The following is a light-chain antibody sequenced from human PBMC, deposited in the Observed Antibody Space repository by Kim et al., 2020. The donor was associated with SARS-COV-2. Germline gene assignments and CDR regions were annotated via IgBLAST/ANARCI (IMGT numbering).Light chain of an antibody. Sequence: DIQMTQSPSSLSASVGDRVTITCRASQSISNYLNWYQQKPGKAPKLLIYAASSLQSGVPSRFSGSGSGTELTLTISSLQREDFATYYCQQSYRTPYTSGQGTKLEI. J-gene: IGKJ2*01. CDR3: QQSYRTPYT. V-gene: IGKV1-39*01. CDR2: AAS. CDR1: QSISNY.